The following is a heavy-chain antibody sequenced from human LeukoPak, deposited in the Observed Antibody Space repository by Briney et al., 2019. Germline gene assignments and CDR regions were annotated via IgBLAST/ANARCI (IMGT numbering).Heavy chain of an antibody. CDR2: INSDESST. Sequence: SGGSLRLSCAASGFTSSTYWMHWVRQAPGKGLVWVSRINSDESSTTYADSVKGRFPISRDNAKNTLYLQMNSLRAEDTAVYYCAKSRRAYCSGGSCFGLWDYWGQGTLVTVSS. CDR3: AKSRRAYCSGGSCFGLWDY. CDR1: GFTSSTYW. J-gene: IGHJ4*02. D-gene: IGHD2-15*01. V-gene: IGHV3-74*01.